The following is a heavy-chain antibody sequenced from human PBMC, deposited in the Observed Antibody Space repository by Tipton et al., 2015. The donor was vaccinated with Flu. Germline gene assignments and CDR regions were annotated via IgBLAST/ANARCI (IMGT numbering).Heavy chain of an antibody. CDR2: AFYGGAT. V-gene: IGHV4-39*07. J-gene: IGHJ6*02. D-gene: IGHD5-12*01. CDR3: ASESGGFDFQHFSGGDV. CDR1: GGSLNTGAYY. Sequence: PGLVKPSETLSLTCTVSGGSLNTGAYYWAWIRQTPGEGLEWIGSAFYGGATYYNPSLKGRVTFSADASKNLFSLKMHSVTAADAAVYYCASESGGFDFQHFSGGDVWAHGTTVTVSS.